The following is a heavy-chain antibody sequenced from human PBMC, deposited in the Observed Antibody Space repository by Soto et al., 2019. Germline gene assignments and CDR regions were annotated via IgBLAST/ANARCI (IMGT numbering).Heavy chain of an antibody. V-gene: IGHV1-69*04. Sequence: SVKVSCKASGGTFSSYTISWVRQAPGQGLEWMGRIIPILGIANYAQKFQGRVTITADKSTSTAYMELSSLRSEDTAVYYCARDLGYCSSTSCYDYWGQGTLVTVSS. J-gene: IGHJ4*02. CDR3: ARDLGYCSSTSCYDY. CDR1: GGTFSSYT. D-gene: IGHD2-2*01. CDR2: IIPILGIA.